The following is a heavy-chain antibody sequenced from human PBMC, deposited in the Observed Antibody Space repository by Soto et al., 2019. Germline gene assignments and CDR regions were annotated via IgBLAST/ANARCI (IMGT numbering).Heavy chain of an antibody. J-gene: IGHJ6*02. CDR3: ARLYCISTSCYLGMDV. Sequence: GASVKVSCKASGGTFGSYTSRWVRQAPGQGLEWMGWISAYNGNTNYAQKLQGRVTMTTDTSTSTAYMELRSLRSDDTAVYYCARLYCISTSCYLGMDVWGQGTTLTVSS. CDR1: GGTFGSYT. CDR2: ISAYNGNT. V-gene: IGHV1-18*01. D-gene: IGHD2-2*01.